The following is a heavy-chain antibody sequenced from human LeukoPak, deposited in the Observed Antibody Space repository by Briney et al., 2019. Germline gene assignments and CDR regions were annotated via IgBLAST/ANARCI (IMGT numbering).Heavy chain of an antibody. D-gene: IGHD5-12*01. CDR3: ARDSPGYGGYDF. CDR1: GFTFSRYW. CDR2: IKQDGSEK. V-gene: IGHV3-7*01. Sequence: EPGGSLRLSCAAPGFTFSRYWMSWVRQAPGKGPEWVANIKQDGSEKYYVDSVKGRFTISKDNAKNSLYLQMNSLRAEDTAVYYCARDSPGYGGYDFWGQGTLVAVSS. J-gene: IGHJ4*02.